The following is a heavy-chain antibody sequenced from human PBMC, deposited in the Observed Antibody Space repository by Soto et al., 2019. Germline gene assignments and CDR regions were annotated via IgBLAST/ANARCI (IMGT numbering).Heavy chain of an antibody. CDR1: GYSFTSYW. Sequence: ESLKISCKGSGYSFTSYWIGWVLQMPGKGLEWMGIIYPGDSDTRYSPSFQSQVTISADKSISTAYLQWSSLKASDTAMYYCATGAGQEVSSWEKYYYGMDVWGQGTTVTVSS. V-gene: IGHV5-51*01. CDR3: ATGAGQEVSSWEKYYYGMDV. D-gene: IGHD6-6*01. CDR2: IYPGDSDT. J-gene: IGHJ6*02.